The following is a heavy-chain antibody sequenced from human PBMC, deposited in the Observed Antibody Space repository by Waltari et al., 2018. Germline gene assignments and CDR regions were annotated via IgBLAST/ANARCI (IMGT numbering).Heavy chain of an antibody. CDR1: GFACENFY. J-gene: IGHJ1*01. D-gene: IGHD3-16*01. CDR2: ISDSGATT. V-gene: IGHV3-23*01. CDR3: ATYVQSPRNDQ. Sequence: EVQLLESGGGLEQPGGSLRLACAAYGFACENFYMTWVRQAPGRCLEWVSAISDSGATTYYADSVKGRFTISRDNYKKMLYLQMSSLRVDDTAVYYCATYVQSPRNDQWGQGTQLTVSS.